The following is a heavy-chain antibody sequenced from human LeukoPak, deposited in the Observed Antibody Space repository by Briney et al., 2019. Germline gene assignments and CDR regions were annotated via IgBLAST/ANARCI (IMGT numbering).Heavy chain of an antibody. CDR1: GFTFSSYW. Sequence: PGGSLRLSCAASGFTFSSYWMSWVRQAPGKGLEWVANIKQDGSEKYYVDSAKGRFTISRDNAKNSLYLQMNSLRAEDTAVYYCAREMKGYCSGGSCRLFQHWGQGTLVTVSS. V-gene: IGHV3-7*01. D-gene: IGHD2-15*01. CDR2: IKQDGSEK. CDR3: AREMKGYCSGGSCRLFQH. J-gene: IGHJ1*01.